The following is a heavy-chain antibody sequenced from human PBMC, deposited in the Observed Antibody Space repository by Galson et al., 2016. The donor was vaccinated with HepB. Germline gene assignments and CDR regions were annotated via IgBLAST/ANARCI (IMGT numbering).Heavy chain of an antibody. D-gene: IGHD3-22*01. CDR1: GFTFSSYA. V-gene: IGHV3-64D*06. Sequence: SLRLSCAASGFTFSSYAMHWVRQAPGKGLEYVSAISSNGGSTYYADSVKGRFTISRDNSKSTLYLQMSSLRAEDTAVYYCVKGGGSYDSSGYYGFDYWGQGTLVTVAS. CDR3: VKGGGSYDSSGYYGFDY. CDR2: ISSNGGST. J-gene: IGHJ4*02.